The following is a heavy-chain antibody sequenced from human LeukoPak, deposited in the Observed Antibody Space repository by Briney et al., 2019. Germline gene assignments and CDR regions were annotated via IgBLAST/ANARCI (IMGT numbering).Heavy chain of an antibody. CDR1: GYTFTSYY. Sequence: ASVKVSCKASGYTFTSYYMHWVRQAPGQGLEWMGIINPSGGSTSYAQKFQGRVTMTRDTSRSTVYMELSSLRSEDTAVYYCAKNVEMATISYYYYMDVWGKGTTVTVSS. V-gene: IGHV1-46*01. D-gene: IGHD5-24*01. CDR2: INPSGGST. J-gene: IGHJ6*03. CDR3: AKNVEMATISYYYYMDV.